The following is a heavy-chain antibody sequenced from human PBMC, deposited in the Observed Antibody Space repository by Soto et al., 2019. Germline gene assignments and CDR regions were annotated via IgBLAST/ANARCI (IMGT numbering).Heavy chain of an antibody. Sequence: PGGSLRLSCAASGFTFSSYAMSWVRQAPGKGLEWVSAISGSGGSTYYADSVKGRFTISRDNSKNTLYLQMNSLRAEDTAVYCCAKDAPGGYYDFWSDPKDAFDIWGQGTMVTVSS. J-gene: IGHJ3*02. CDR2: ISGSGGST. CDR1: GFTFSSYA. D-gene: IGHD3-3*01. CDR3: AKDAPGGYYDFWSDPKDAFDI. V-gene: IGHV3-23*01.